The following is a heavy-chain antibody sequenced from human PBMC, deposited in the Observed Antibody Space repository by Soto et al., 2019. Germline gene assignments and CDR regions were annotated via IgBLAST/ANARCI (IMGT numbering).Heavy chain of an antibody. V-gene: IGHV4-59*01. CDR3: ARVLPELLSFDY. CDR1: GGSISSYY. Sequence: PSETLSLTCTVSGGSISSYYWSWIRQPPGKGLEWIGYIYYSGSTNYNPSLESRVTISVDTSKNQFSLKLSSVTAADTAVYYCARVLPELLSFDYWGQGTLVTVSS. CDR2: IYYSGST. J-gene: IGHJ4*02. D-gene: IGHD1-7*01.